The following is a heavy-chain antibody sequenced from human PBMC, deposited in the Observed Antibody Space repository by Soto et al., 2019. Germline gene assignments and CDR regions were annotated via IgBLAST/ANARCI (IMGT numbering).Heavy chain of an antibody. CDR2: INPNSGGT. CDR3: ARSASRGDIVVVPAAMTDGYYGMDV. Sequence: ASVKVSCKASGYTFTGYYMHWVRQAPGQELEWMGWINPNSGGTNYAQKFQGWVTMTRDTSISTAYMELSRLRSDDTAVYYCARSASRGDIVVVPAAMTDGYYGMDVWGQGTTVTVSS. D-gene: IGHD2-2*01. V-gene: IGHV1-2*04. CDR1: GYTFTGYY. J-gene: IGHJ6*02.